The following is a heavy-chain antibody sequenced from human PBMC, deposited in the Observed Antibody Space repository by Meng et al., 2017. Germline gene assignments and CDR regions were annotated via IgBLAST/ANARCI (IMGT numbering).Heavy chain of an antibody. Sequence: QVELVQSGAEVNKPGASVKVSCKASGYTFTGYYMHWVRQAPGQGLEWMGRINPNSGGTNYAQKFQGRVTMTRDTSISTAYLELSRLRSDDTAVYYCASELNTYGSGSYAYWGQGTLVTVSS. CDR1: GYTFTGYY. D-gene: IGHD3-10*01. J-gene: IGHJ4*02. CDR2: INPNSGGT. V-gene: IGHV1-2*06. CDR3: ASELNTYGSGSYAY.